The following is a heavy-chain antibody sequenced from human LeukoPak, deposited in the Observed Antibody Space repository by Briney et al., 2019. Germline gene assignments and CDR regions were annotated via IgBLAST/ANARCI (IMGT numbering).Heavy chain of an antibody. J-gene: IGHJ4*02. CDR2: IYYSGST. CDR3: ARETGDNPVDY. D-gene: IGHD1-14*01. V-gene: IGHV4-59*01. Sequence: SETLSLTCTVSGGSISSYYWSWIRQPPGKGLEWIGYIYYSGSTNYNPSLKSRVTISVDTSKNQFSLKLSSVTAADTAVYYCARETGDNPVDYWGQGTLVTVSS. CDR1: GGSISSYY.